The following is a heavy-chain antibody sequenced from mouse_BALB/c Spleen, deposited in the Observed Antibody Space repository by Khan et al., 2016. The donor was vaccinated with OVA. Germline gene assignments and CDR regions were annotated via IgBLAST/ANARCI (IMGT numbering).Heavy chain of an antibody. D-gene: IGHD3-3*01. J-gene: IGHJ3*01. Sequence: EVQLQESGPGLVKPSQSLSLTCTVTGYSITSDYAWNWIRQFPGNKLEWMGYITYSGGTSYIPSLKSRISITRDTSKNQFFLQLNSVTSEDTATYYCARGRAYWGQGTLVTVSA. CDR1: GYSITSDYA. V-gene: IGHV3-2*02. CDR3: ARGRAY. CDR2: ITYSGGT.